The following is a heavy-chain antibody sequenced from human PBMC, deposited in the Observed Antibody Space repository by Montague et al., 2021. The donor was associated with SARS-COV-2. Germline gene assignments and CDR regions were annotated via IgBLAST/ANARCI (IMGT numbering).Heavy chain of an antibody. CDR3: AREGREEQWLVRAFDI. CDR1: GFTFSSYE. J-gene: IGHJ3*02. Sequence: SLRLSCPASGFTFSSYEMNWVRQAPGKGLEWVSNMSSSGSTIYYXDSVKGRFTISRDNAKNSLYLQMNSLRAEDTAVYYCAREGREEQWLVRAFDIWGQGTMVTVSS. CDR2: MSSSGSTI. D-gene: IGHD6-19*01. V-gene: IGHV3-48*03.